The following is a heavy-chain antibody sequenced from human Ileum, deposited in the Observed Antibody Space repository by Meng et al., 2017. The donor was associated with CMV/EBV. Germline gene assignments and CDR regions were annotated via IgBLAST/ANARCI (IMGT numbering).Heavy chain of an antibody. Sequence: QVPRPGSGPGLVTPSETLSRTCTVTGGSISSGTYYWAWIRQSPGKGLEWIGSIYYSGSTYDNPSLKSRVTMSVDTFKNQFSLKLTSVTAADTAVYYCAGDWGPYSSRGYFDPWGQGTLVTVSS. CDR3: AGDWGPYSSRGYFDP. CDR2: IYYSGST. D-gene: IGHD6-13*01. J-gene: IGHJ5*02. V-gene: IGHV4-39*07. CDR1: GGSISSGTYY.